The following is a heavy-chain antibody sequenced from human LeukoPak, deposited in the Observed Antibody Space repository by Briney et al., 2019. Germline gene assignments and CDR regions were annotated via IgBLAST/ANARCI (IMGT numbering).Heavy chain of an antibody. D-gene: IGHD2-2*01. CDR2: IYYSGST. J-gene: IGHJ4*02. V-gene: IGHV4-39*07. CDR3: ASGGRKYQLPPGRDY. Sequence: PSETLSLTCTASGGSISSNNYYWGWIRQPPGKGLEWIGSIYYSGSTYNNPSLKSRVTISVDTSKNQFSLKLSSVTAADTAVYYCASGGRKYQLPPGRDYWGQGTLVTVSS. CDR1: GGSISSNNYY.